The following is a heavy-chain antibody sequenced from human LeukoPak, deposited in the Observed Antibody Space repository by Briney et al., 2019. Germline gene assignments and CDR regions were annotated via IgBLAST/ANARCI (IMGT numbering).Heavy chain of an antibody. Sequence: GGSLRLSCAASGFTFSSYAMSWVRQAPGKGLEWVSAISGSGGTTYYADSVKGRFTISRDNSKNTLYMQMNSLRAADTAVYYCAKGPYYYGSGSYSPNYYYAMDLWGQGTTVTVSS. CDR2: ISGSGGTT. CDR3: AKGPYYYGSGSYSPNYYYAMDL. D-gene: IGHD3-10*01. CDR1: GFTFSSYA. V-gene: IGHV3-23*01. J-gene: IGHJ6*02.